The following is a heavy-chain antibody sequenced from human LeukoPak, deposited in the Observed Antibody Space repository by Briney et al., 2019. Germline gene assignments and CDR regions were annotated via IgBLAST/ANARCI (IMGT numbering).Heavy chain of an antibody. CDR3: ARYYDSSGYYWGNFDY. CDR2: ISGSGGST. CDR1: GFTFSSYA. J-gene: IGHJ4*02. Sequence: GGSLRLSCAASGFTFSSYAMIWVRQAPGKGREWVSAISGSGGSTYYADSVKGRFTISRDNSKNTLYLQMNSLRAEDTAVYYCARYYDSSGYYWGNFDYWGQGTLVTVSS. V-gene: IGHV3-23*01. D-gene: IGHD3-22*01.